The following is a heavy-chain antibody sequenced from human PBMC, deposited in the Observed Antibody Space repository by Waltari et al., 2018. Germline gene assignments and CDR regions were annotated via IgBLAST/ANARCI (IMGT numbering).Heavy chain of an antibody. V-gene: IGHV3-23*01. CDR2: ISGSGGST. CDR3: AKDGGDYYDSSGYYFWDY. D-gene: IGHD3-22*01. Sequence: EVQLLESGGGLVQPGGSLRLSCAASGFTFSSYAMSWVRQAPGQGLEWVSAISGSGGSTYYADSVKGRFTISRDNSKNTLYLQMNSLRAEDTAVYYCAKDGGDYYDSSGYYFWDYWGQGTLVTVSS. J-gene: IGHJ4*02. CDR1: GFTFSSYA.